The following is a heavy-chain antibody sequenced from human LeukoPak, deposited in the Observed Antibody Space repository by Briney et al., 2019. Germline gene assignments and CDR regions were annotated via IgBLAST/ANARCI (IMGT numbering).Heavy chain of an antibody. D-gene: IGHD2-15*01. Sequence: PSGTLSLTCAVSGGSISSSNWWSWVRQPPGKGLEWIGEIYHSGSTNYNPSLKSRVTISVDKSKNQFSLKLSSVTAADTAVYYCARRYCSGGSCYSGLGYFDYWGQGTLVTVSS. CDR3: ARRYCSGGSCYSGLGYFDY. V-gene: IGHV4-4*02. CDR1: GGSISSSNW. CDR2: IYHSGST. J-gene: IGHJ4*02.